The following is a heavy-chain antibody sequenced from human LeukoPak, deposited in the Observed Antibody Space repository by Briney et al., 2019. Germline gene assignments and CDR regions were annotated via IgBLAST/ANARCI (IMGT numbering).Heavy chain of an antibody. Sequence: GGSLRLSCAVSGFTFRSYSMNWVRQAPGKGLEWASSISSVSSYIYYADSLKGRFTISRDNAKNSLYLQMNSLRAEDTAVYYCARDSDSYGFDYWGQGTLVTVSS. CDR2: ISSVSSYI. J-gene: IGHJ4*02. V-gene: IGHV3-21*01. CDR3: ARDSDSYGFDY. CDR1: GFTFRSYS. D-gene: IGHD5-18*01.